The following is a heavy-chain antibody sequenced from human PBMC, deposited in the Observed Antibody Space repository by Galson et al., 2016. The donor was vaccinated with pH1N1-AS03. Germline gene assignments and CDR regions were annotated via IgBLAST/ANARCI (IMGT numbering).Heavy chain of an antibody. Sequence: QSGAEVKKPGESLKISCKTSGYIFTSYWVAWVLHMPGKGPEWMGIIYPGDSDTRYSPSFQGQVTISADRSINTAYLQWSSLMASDTAIYYCARQVRDGYNDYFDYWGQGILVTVSS. CDR2: IYPGDSDT. V-gene: IGHV5-51*01. D-gene: IGHD5-24*01. CDR3: ARQVRDGYNDYFDY. CDR1: GYIFTSYW. J-gene: IGHJ4*02.